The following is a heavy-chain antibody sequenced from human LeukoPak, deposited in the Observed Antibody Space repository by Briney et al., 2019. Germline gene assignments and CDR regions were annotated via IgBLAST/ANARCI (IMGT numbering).Heavy chain of an antibody. Sequence: SETLSLTSTVSGGSISSYYWSWIRQPPGKGLELIGNIYYSGRTNYNPSLKSRVTISVDTSKNQFSLNLSSVTAADTAVYYCARANTAMSAWGQGILVTVSS. V-gene: IGHV4-59*01. J-gene: IGHJ5*02. CDR1: GGSISSYY. CDR2: IYYSGRT. CDR3: ARANTAMSA. D-gene: IGHD5-18*01.